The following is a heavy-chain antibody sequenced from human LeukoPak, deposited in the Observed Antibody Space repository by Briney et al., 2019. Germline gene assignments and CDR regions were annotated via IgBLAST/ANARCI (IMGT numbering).Heavy chain of an antibody. CDR2: ISSSGSTI. CDR3: AKDRRYRGVFDY. Sequence: GGSLRLSCAASGFTFSSYEMNWVRQAPGKGLEWVSYISSSGSTIYYADSVKGRFTISRDNSKNTLYLQMNSLRAEDTAVYYCAKDRRYRGVFDYWGQGTLVTVSS. D-gene: IGHD3-10*01. V-gene: IGHV3-48*03. J-gene: IGHJ4*02. CDR1: GFTFSSYE.